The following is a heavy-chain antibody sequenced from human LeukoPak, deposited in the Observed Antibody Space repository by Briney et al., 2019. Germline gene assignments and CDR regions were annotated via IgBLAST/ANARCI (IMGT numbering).Heavy chain of an antibody. CDR1: GFTVSSNY. V-gene: IGHV3-53*01. Sequence: PGGSLRLSCAASGFTVSSNYMSWVRQAPGKGLEWVSVIYSGGSTYYADSVRGRFTISRDNSKNTLYLQMNSLRAEDTAVYYCAKDLTYIAAAGDDAFDIWGQGTMVTVST. J-gene: IGHJ3*02. CDR2: IYSGGST. CDR3: AKDLTYIAAAGDDAFDI. D-gene: IGHD6-13*01.